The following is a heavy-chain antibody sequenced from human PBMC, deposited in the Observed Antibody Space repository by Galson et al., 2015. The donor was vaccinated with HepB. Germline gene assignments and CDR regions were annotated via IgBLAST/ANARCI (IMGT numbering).Heavy chain of an antibody. D-gene: IGHD2-2*01. V-gene: IGHV1-3*01. CDR1: GYTFTSYA. CDR3: ARDLEGGVVVVPAAMFGY. Sequence: SVKVSCKASGYTFTSYAMHWVRQAPGQRLEWMGWINAGNGNTKYSQKFQGRVTITRDTSASTAYMELSSLRSEDTAVYYCARDLEGGVVVVPAAMFGYWGQGTLVTVSS. CDR2: INAGNGNT. J-gene: IGHJ4*02.